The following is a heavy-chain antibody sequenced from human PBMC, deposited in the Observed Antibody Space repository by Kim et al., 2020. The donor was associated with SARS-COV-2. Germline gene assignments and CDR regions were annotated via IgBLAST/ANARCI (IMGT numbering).Heavy chain of an antibody. CDR2: INADSTKT. D-gene: IGHD2-8*02. CDR1: GYTFTDYA. J-gene: IGHJ4*02. Sequence: ASVKVSCKASGYTFTDYAIHWVRRAPGQGLEWMGWINADSTKTKYSEKFQGRVTITRDTSASTAYMELISLRSEDTAVYYCARDLWQTGGSDNWGQGTLVTVSS. CDR3: ARDLWQTGGSDN. V-gene: IGHV1-3*01.